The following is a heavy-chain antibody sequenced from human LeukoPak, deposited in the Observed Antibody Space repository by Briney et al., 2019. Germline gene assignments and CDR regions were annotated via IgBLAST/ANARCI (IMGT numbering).Heavy chain of an antibody. D-gene: IGHD6-25*01. Sequence: ASVKVSCKASGYTFTGYYTHWVRQAPGQGLEWMGWIHIYRGNTNYAQKFQGRVTMTTDTSTSTVYMEVRGLRSDDTAMYYCARAAFSNWFDPWGQGTLVTVSS. J-gene: IGHJ5*02. CDR1: GYTFTGYY. CDR3: ARAAFSNWFDP. V-gene: IGHV1-18*04. CDR2: IHIYRGNT.